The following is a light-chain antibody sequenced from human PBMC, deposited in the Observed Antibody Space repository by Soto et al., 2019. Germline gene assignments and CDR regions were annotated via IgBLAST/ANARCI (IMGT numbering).Light chain of an antibody. J-gene: IGKJ1*01. CDR3: QYWDNDSWT. V-gene: IGKV1-5*03. CDR1: QSITDW. CDR2: KAS. Sequence: DIQMTQSPSTLSASVGDRVTITCRASQSITDWLAWYQQKPGKAPKFLIYKASNLEGGVPSRFSGSRSGTDVALTIRSVQPNEFETYCGQYWDNDSWTFGQVTKVEIK.